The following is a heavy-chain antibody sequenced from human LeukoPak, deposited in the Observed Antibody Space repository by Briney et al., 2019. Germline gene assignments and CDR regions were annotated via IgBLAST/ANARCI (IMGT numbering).Heavy chain of an antibody. Sequence: SETLSLTCTVSGGSISSYYWSWIRQPPGKGLEGIGYIYYSGSTNYNPSLKSRVTISVDTSKNQFSLKLSSVTAADTAVYYCARGGFGRITMIVVAVDAFDIWGQGTMVTVSS. J-gene: IGHJ3*02. CDR1: GGSISSYY. V-gene: IGHV4-59*01. D-gene: IGHD3-22*01. CDR3: ARGGFGRITMIVVAVDAFDI. CDR2: IYYSGST.